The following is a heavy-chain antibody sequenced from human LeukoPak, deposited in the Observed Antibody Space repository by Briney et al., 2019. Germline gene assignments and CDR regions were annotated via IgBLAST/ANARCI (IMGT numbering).Heavy chain of an antibody. CDR3: ARDPSLDNWNVYYYYGMDV. CDR1: GYTLTELS. D-gene: IGHD1-1*01. V-gene: IGHV1-24*01. J-gene: IGHJ6*02. CDR2: FDPEGGET. Sequence: ASVKVSCKVSGYTLTELSMHGVRQAPGKGLEWMGGFDPEGGETIYAQKFQSRVTMTEDTSPDTAYMELSSLRSEDTAVYYCARDPSLDNWNVYYYYGMDVWRQGTTVTVSS.